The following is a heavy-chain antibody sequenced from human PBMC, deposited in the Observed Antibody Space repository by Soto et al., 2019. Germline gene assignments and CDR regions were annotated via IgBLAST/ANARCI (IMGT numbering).Heavy chain of an antibody. D-gene: IGHD3-3*01. CDR3: ARAITNYDFWSGPVGWFDP. CDR2: IYYSGST. V-gene: IGHV4-59*01. J-gene: IGHJ5*02. Sequence: SETLSLTCTVSGGSIGSYYWSWIRQPPGKGLEWIGYIYYSGSTNYNPSLKSRVTISVDTSKNQFSLKLSSVTAADTAVYYCARAITNYDFWSGPVGWFDPWGQGTLVTVSS. CDR1: GGSIGSYY.